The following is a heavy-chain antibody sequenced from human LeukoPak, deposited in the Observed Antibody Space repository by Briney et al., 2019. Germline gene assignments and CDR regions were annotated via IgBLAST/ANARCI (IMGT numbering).Heavy chain of an antibody. CDR1: SXX. D-gene: IGHD5-18*01. J-gene: IGHJ6*02. CDR2: ISAYNGNT. V-gene: IGHV1-18*01. Sequence: SXXISWVRQAXXQGLEWMGWISAYNGNTNYAQKLQGRVTMTTDTSTSTAYMELRSLRSDDTAVYYCARGIQLCLQDYYYGMDVWGQGTTVTVSS. CDR3: ARGIQLCLQDYYYGMDV.